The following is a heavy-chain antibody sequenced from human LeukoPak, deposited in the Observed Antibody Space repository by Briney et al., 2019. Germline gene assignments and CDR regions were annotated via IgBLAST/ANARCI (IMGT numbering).Heavy chain of an antibody. D-gene: IGHD3-22*01. CDR3: ATTRGGDYYYDSSGYWSYGY. J-gene: IGHJ4*02. CDR2: MNPNSGNT. V-gene: IGHV1-8*01. CDR1: GYTFTSYD. Sequence: GASVKVSCKASGYTFTSYDINWVRQATGQGLEWMGWMNPNSGNTGYAQKFQGRVTMTRNTSISTAYIELSSLRSEDTAVYYCATTRGGDYYYDSSGYWSYGYWGQGTLVTVSS.